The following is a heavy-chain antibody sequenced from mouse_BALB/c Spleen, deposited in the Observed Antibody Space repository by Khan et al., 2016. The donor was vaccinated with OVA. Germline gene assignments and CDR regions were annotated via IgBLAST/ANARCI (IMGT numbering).Heavy chain of an antibody. D-gene: IGHD2-10*01. CDR1: GYTFPKFG. CDR2: INTYTGEP. CDR3: ARPPYFSDTMAY. V-gene: IGHV9-3-1*01. Sequence: QIQLVQSGPELKKPGETVKISCKASGYTFPKFGMNWVKQAPGKGLEWMGWINTYTGEPTYADDFKGRFAFSMETSASTAYLQINNLKDEDTATYFCARPPYFSDTMAYWGQGTSVTVSS. J-gene: IGHJ4*01.